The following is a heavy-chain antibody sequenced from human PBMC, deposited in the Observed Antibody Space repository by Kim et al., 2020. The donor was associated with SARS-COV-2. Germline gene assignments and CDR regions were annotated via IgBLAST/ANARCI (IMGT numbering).Heavy chain of an antibody. CDR2: WNH. Sequence: WNHDYAASLKSQITINPDTSKNQFSLQLNSVTPEDTAVYYCARWIPPFDIWGQGTRVTVSS. J-gene: IGHJ3*02. CDR3: ARWIPPFDI. V-gene: IGHV6-1*01. D-gene: IGHD2-2*03.